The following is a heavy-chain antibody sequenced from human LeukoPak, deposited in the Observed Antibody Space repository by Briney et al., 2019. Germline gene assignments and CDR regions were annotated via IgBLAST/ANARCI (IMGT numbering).Heavy chain of an antibody. Sequence: PGGSLRLSCAASGFTFSSYAMHWVRQAPGKGLEWVAVISYDGSNKSYADSVKDRFTVSRDNAKNSLYLQMNSLRAEDTAVYYCARDVTMVRGVIDYWGQGTLVTVSS. V-gene: IGHV3-30-3*01. D-gene: IGHD3-10*01. CDR3: ARDVTMVRGVIDY. CDR1: GFTFSSYA. J-gene: IGHJ4*02. CDR2: ISYDGSNK.